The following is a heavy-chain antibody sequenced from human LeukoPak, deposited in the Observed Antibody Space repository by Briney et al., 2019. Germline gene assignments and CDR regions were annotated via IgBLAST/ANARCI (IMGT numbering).Heavy chain of an antibody. CDR3: AKDYRLLWFGELSRAEYFQH. CDR2: ISGSGGST. D-gene: IGHD3-10*01. V-gene: IGHV3-23*01. J-gene: IGHJ1*01. Sequence: PGGSLTLSCAASGFTFSSYAMSWLRQAPGKGLEWVSAISGSGGSTYYADSVKGRFTISRENSKNTLYLQMNSLRAEDTAVYYCAKDYRLLWFGELSRAEYFQHWGQGTLVTVSS. CDR1: GFTFSSYA.